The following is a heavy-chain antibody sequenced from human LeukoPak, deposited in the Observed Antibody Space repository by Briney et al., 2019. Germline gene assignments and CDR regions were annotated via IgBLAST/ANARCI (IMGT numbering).Heavy chain of an antibody. CDR3: ARQSCSGGSCYPRPYWYFDF. V-gene: IGHV4-59*08. CDR2: IYYSGST. D-gene: IGHD2-15*01. J-gene: IGHJ2*01. Sequence: PSETLSLTCTVSGGSISSYYWSWIRQPPGKGLEWIGYIYYSGSTNYNPSLKSRVTISVDTSKNQFSLKLSSVTAADTAVYYCARQSCSGGSCYPRPYWYFDFWGRGTLVTVSS. CDR1: GGSISSYY.